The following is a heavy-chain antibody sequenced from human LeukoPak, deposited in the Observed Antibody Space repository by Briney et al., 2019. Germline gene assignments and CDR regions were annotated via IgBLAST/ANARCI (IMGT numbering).Heavy chain of an antibody. CDR1: GFTFSSYA. D-gene: IGHD6-13*01. V-gene: IGHV3-23*01. CDR3: ARDFGSAAAGTGPVDY. J-gene: IGHJ4*02. CDR2: ISGSGGST. Sequence: GGSLRLSCAASGFTFSSYAMSWVRQAPGKGLEWVSAISGSGGSTYYADSVKGRFTISRDNSKNTLYLQMNSLRAEDTAVYYCARDFGSAAAGTGPVDYWGQGTLVTVSS.